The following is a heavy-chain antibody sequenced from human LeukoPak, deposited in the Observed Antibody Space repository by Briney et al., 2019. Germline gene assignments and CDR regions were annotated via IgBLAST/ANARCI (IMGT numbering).Heavy chain of an antibody. V-gene: IGHV3-48*02. CDR3: ARPAEYCSGGSCYETYYYYYYMDV. CDR1: GFTFSSYS. CDR2: ISSSSSTI. Sequence: GGSLRLSCAASGFTFSSYSMNWVRQAPGKGLEWVSYISSSSSTIYYADSVKGRFTISRDNAKNSLYLQMNSLRDEDTAVYYCARPAEYCSGGSCYETYYYYYYMDVWGKGTTVTASS. D-gene: IGHD2-15*01. J-gene: IGHJ6*03.